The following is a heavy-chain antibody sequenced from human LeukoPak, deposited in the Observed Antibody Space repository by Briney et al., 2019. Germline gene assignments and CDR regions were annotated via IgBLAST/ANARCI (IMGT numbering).Heavy chain of an antibody. CDR2: IYYSGST. CDR3: AGSAAGTPLPSGY. D-gene: IGHD6-13*01. Sequence: SETLSLTCTVSGGSISSYYWSWIRQPPGKGLEWIGYIYYSGSTNYNPSLKSRVTISVDTSKNQFSLKLSSVTAADTAVYYCAGSAAGTPLPSGYWGQGTLVTVSS. CDR1: GGSISSYY. V-gene: IGHV4-59*08. J-gene: IGHJ4*02.